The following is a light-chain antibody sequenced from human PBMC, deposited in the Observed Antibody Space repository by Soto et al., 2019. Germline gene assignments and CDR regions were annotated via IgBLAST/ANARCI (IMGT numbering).Light chain of an antibody. CDR2: DAS. J-gene: IGKJ5*01. CDR3: QQYDNLPLI. Sequence: EIVLTQSPATLSLSPGERATLSCRASQSVTWYLAWYQQKPGQAPRLLIYDASNRATGIPARFSGSGSGTDFTLTISSLEPEDFATYYCQQYDNLPLIFGQGTRLDIK. CDR1: QSVTWY. V-gene: IGKV3-11*01.